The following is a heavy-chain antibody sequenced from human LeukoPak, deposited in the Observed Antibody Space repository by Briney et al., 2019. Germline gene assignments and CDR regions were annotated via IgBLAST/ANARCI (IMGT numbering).Heavy chain of an antibody. Sequence: SETLSLTCTVSGGSISRYYWSWIRQPPGKGLEWIGYIYYSGSTNYNPSLKSRVTISVDTSKNQFSPKLSSVTAADTAVYYCARDRYFDYWGQGTLVTVSS. J-gene: IGHJ4*02. CDR3: ARDRYFDY. CDR1: GGSISRYY. CDR2: IYYSGST. V-gene: IGHV4-59*01.